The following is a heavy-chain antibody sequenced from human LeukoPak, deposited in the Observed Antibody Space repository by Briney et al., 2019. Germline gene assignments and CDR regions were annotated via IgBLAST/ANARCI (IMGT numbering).Heavy chain of an antibody. CDR1: GYTFTSYA. D-gene: IGHD5-18*01. V-gene: IGHV1-3*01. Sequence: ASVKVSCKASGYTFTSYAMHWVRQAPGQRLEWMGWINAGNGNTKYSQKFQGRVTITRDTSASTAYMELSSLRSEDTAVYYCARDWDGDTSMVTKRFDPWGQGTLVTVSS. CDR2: INAGNGNT. J-gene: IGHJ5*02. CDR3: ARDWDGDTSMVTKRFDP.